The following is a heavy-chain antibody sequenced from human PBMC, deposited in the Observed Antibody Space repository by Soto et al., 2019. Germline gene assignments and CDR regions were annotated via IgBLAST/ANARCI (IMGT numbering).Heavy chain of an antibody. CDR3: ARAPPIVVVPAAIPRRYYYYYGMDV. D-gene: IGHD2-2*02. J-gene: IGHJ6*02. CDR1: GGTFSSYA. Sequence: ASVKVSCKASGGTFSSYAISWVRQAPGQGLEWMGGIIPIFGTANYAQKFQGRVTITADESTSTAYMELSSLRSEDTAVYYCARAPPIVVVPAAIPRRYYYYYGMDVWGQGTTVTVSS. V-gene: IGHV1-69*13. CDR2: IIPIFGTA.